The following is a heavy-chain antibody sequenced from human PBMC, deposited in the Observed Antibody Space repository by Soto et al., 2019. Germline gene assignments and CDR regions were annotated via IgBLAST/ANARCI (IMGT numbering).Heavy chain of an antibody. J-gene: IGHJ4*02. CDR3: AREEDSALFDY. V-gene: IGHV4-31*11. CDR1: GGPISSGGYY. Sequence: PSETLSLTCAVSGGPISSGGYYWSWIRQHPGKGLEWIGYIYYSGSTYYNPSLKSRVTISVDTSKNQFSLKLSSVTAADTAVYYCAREEDSALFDYWGQGTLVTVSS. CDR2: IYYSGST.